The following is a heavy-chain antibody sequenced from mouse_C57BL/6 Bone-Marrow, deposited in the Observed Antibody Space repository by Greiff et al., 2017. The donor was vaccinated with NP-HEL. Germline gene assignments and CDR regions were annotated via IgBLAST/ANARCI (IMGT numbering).Heavy chain of an antibody. CDR2: ISSGSSTI. CDR1: GFTFSDYG. CDR3: ARNSFFAY. V-gene: IGHV5-17*01. J-gene: IGHJ3*01. Sequence: EVKVVESGGGLVKPGGSLKLSCAASGFTFSDYGMHWVRQAPEKGLEWVAYISSGSSTIYYADTVKGRFTISRDNAKNTLFLQMTSLRSEDTAMYYCARNSFFAYWGQGTLVTVSA.